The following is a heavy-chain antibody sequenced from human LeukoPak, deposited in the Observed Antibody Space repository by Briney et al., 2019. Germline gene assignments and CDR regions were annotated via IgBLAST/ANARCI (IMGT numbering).Heavy chain of an antibody. CDR2: IYYSGST. CDR3: AREAMGIVATTHDY. V-gene: IGHV4-39*07. D-gene: IGHD5-12*01. J-gene: IGHJ4*01. Sequence: SETLSLTCTVSGGSISSSSYYWGWIRQPPGKGLEWIGSIYYSGSTYYNPSLKSRVTISVDTSKNQFSLKLSSVTAADTAVYYCAREAMGIVATTHDYWGHGTLVTVSS. CDR1: GGSISSSSYY.